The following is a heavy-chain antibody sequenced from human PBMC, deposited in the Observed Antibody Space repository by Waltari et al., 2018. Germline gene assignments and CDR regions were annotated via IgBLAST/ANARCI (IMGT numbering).Heavy chain of an antibody. Sequence: EVQLLESGGGLVQPGGSLRLSCAASGFTFSSYAMSWVRQAPGKGLEWVSAIRGSGGSTYYEDSVKGRFTISRDNSKNTLYLQMNSLRAEDTAVYYCAALGAVMAGFDYWGQGTLVTVSS. CDR1: GFTFSSYA. CDR3: AALGAVMAGFDY. V-gene: IGHV3-23*01. CDR2: IRGSGGST. J-gene: IGHJ4*02. D-gene: IGHD2-21*01.